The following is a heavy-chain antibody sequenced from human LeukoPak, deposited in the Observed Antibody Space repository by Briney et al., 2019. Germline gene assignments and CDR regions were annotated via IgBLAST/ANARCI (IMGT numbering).Heavy chain of an antibody. J-gene: IGHJ4*02. V-gene: IGHV1-18*01. CDR2: ISAYNGNT. CDR1: GYTFTSYG. CDR3: ARVGDYDSSGYFDY. Sequence: ASVKVSGKASGYTFTSYGISWVRQAPGQGLEWMGWISAYNGNTNYAQKLQGRVTMTTDTSTSTAYMELRSLRSDDTAVYYCARVGDYDSSGYFDYWGQGTLVTVSS. D-gene: IGHD3-22*01.